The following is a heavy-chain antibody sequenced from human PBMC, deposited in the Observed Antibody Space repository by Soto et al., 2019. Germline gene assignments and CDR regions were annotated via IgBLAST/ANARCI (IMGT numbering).Heavy chain of an antibody. CDR2: INEDGSGK. J-gene: IGHJ4*01. V-gene: IGHV3-7*01. CDR1: GVSYSRHW. Sequence: GDSLRNSFAASGVSYSRHWMSWVRQAPGKGLEWVANINEDGSGKYYMDSLRARFTISRDNAKNSLYLQISSLRPEDTAVYYCARGIGDCIDGVCYSWDHGTLVTVSS. CDR3: ARGIGDCIDGVCYS. D-gene: IGHD2-8*01.